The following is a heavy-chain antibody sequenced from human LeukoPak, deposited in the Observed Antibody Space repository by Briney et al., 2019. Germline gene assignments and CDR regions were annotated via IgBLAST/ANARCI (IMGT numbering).Heavy chain of an antibody. CDR1: GFTFSNYA. D-gene: IGHD6-13*01. Sequence: SGGSLRLSCAASGFTFSNYAMSWVRQAPGKGLEWVSGISGSGGSTYYADSVKGRFTISRDNSQNTLYVQMNSLRAEDTAVYYCAKVGYSSNWVPLRNAFDIWGQGTMVTVSS. CDR2: ISGSGGST. J-gene: IGHJ3*02. V-gene: IGHV3-23*01. CDR3: AKVGYSSNWVPLRNAFDI.